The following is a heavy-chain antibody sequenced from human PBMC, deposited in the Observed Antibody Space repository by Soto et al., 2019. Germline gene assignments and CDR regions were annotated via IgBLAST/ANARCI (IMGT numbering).Heavy chain of an antibody. V-gene: IGHV4-30-4*01. J-gene: IGHJ4*02. CDR3: ARGGGGCPSARY. D-gene: IGHD6-19*01. Sequence: QVQLQESGPGLVKPSQTLSLTCTVSGGSVSSGDYYWSWIRQPPGKGLEWIGYIYYSGSTYYNPYLRRRIVIALDTSKHHFSLKLNSGTAAETAVYYCARGGGGCPSARYWGQGTLVTVSS. CDR1: GGSVSSGDYY. CDR2: IYYSGST.